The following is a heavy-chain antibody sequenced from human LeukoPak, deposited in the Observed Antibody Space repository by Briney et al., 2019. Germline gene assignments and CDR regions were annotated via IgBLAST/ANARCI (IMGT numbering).Heavy chain of an antibody. J-gene: IGHJ6*03. CDR3: GRFNGRYSYYMDV. V-gene: IGHV4-38-2*01. D-gene: IGHD2-8*01. Sequence: PSETLSLTCAVSGYSITIGYYWGWIRQPPGKGLEWIGTIYHSGSTYYNPSLKSRLTISVDTSKNQFSPKLSSVTAADTAVYYCGRFNGRYSYYMDVWGEGTTVTVSS. CDR1: GYSITIGYY. CDR2: IYHSGST.